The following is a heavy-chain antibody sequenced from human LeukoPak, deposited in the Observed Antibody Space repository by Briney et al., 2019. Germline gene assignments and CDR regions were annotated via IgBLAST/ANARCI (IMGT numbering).Heavy chain of an antibody. D-gene: IGHD6-13*01. V-gene: IGHV3-9*01. J-gene: IGHJ4*02. CDR3: AKDSYSKGDF. CDR1: GFIFDDYA. Sequence: GGSLRLSCVASGFIFDDYAMHWVRQAPGKGLEWVSGISWNSVRIGYADSAKGRFTISRDNAKNSLYLQMNSLRAEDTAVYYCAKDSYSKGDFWGQGVLVTVSS. CDR2: ISWNSVRI.